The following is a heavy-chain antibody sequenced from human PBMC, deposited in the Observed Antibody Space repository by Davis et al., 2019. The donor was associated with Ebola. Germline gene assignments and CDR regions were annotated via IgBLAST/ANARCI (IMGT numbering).Heavy chain of an antibody. Sequence: GGSLRLSCSASGFTFSSYAMHWVRQAPGKGLEYVSAISSNGGSTYYADSVKGRFTISRDNSKNTLYLQMSSLRAEDTAVYYCVKGGYCSSTRCWGGFDYYYYGMDVWGQGTTVTVSS. CDR2: ISSNGGST. V-gene: IGHV3-64D*08. D-gene: IGHD2-2*03. CDR3: VKGGYCSSTRCWGGFDYYYYGMDV. J-gene: IGHJ6*02. CDR1: GFTFSSYA.